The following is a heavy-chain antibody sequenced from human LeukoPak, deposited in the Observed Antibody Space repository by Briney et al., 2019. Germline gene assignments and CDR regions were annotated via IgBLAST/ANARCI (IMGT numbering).Heavy chain of an antibody. D-gene: IGHD3-10*01. Sequence: PSQTLSLTCTVSGGSISSGDYYWSWIRQPPGKGLEWIGCIYYSGSTYYNPSLKSRVTISVDTSKNQCSLRLSSVTAADTAVYYCASRTYYYGSGNRIFDYWGQGTLVTVSS. CDR1: GGSISSGDYY. V-gene: IGHV4-30-4*01. CDR2: IYYSGST. CDR3: ASRTYYYGSGNRIFDY. J-gene: IGHJ4*02.